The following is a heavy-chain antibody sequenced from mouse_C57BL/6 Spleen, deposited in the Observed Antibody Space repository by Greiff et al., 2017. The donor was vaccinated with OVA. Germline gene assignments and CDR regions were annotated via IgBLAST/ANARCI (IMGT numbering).Heavy chain of an antibody. Sequence: EVQVVESEGGLVQPGSSMKLSCTASGFTFSDYYMAWVRQVPEKGLEWVANINYDGSSTYYLDSLKSRFIISRDNAKNILYLQMSSLKSEDTATYYCARDDYDYDGGFAYWGQGTLVTVSA. V-gene: IGHV5-16*01. CDR2: INYDGSST. D-gene: IGHD2-4*01. CDR1: GFTFSDYY. CDR3: ARDDYDYDGGFAY. J-gene: IGHJ3*01.